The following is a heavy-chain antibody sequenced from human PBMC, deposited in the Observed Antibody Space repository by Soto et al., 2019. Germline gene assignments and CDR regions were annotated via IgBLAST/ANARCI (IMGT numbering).Heavy chain of an antibody. J-gene: IGHJ6*03. CDR2: IYYSGST. V-gene: IGHV4-59*01. Sequence: SETLSLTCTVSGGSISSYYWSWIRQPPGKGLEWIGYIYYSGSTNYNPSLKSRVTISVDTSKNQFSLKLSSVTAADTAVYYCARNPPTRGYSGYDDDYYYYYYMDVWGKGTTVTVSS. CDR3: ARNPPTRGYSGYDDDYYYYYYMDV. D-gene: IGHD5-12*01. CDR1: GGSISSYY.